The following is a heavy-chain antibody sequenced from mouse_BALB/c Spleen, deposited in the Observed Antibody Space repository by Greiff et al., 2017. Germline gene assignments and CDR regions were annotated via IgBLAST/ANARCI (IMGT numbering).Heavy chain of an antibody. D-gene: IGHD2-4*01. Sequence: EVMLVESGGGLVQPGGSRKLSCAASGFTFSSFGMHWVRQAPEKGLEWVAYISSGSSTIYYADTVKGRFTISRDNPKNTLFLQMTSLRSEDTAMYYCARAPIYYDYDGAMDSWGQGTSVTVSS. V-gene: IGHV5-17*02. CDR2: ISSGSSTI. CDR1: GFTFSSFG. J-gene: IGHJ4*01. CDR3: ARAPIYYDYDGAMDS.